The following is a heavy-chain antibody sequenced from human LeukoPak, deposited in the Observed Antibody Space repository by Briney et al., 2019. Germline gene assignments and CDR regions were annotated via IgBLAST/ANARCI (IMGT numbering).Heavy chain of an antibody. V-gene: IGHV3-48*04. CDR1: GFTFSSYS. Sequence: GGSLRLSCAASGFTFSSYSMNWVRQAPGKGLEWVSYISSSSSTIYYADSVKGRFTISRDNAKNSLYLQMNSLRAEDTAVYYCARVRRAPTVVTMGAFDIWGQGTMVTVSS. CDR3: ARVRRAPTVVTMGAFDI. CDR2: ISSSSSTI. J-gene: IGHJ3*02. D-gene: IGHD4-23*01.